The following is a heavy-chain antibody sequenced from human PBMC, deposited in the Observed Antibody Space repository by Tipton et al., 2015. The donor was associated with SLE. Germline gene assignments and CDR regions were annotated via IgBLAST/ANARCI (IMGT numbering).Heavy chain of an antibody. Sequence: TLSLTCAVSGASIGSGGYSWSWIRQPPGKGLEWIGYIYRIGTTYSNPSLKSRVVISLDRSKNQFSLQMSSVTAADTAVYYCARGGGSYGSGSYYPMDVWGQGTTVTVSS. V-gene: IGHV4-30-2*01. D-gene: IGHD3-10*01. CDR2: IYRIGTT. CDR1: GASIGSGGYS. CDR3: ARGGGSYGSGSYYPMDV. J-gene: IGHJ6*02.